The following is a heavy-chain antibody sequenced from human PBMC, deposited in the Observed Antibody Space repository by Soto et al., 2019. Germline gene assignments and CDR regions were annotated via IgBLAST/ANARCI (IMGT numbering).Heavy chain of an antibody. Sequence: QVPLVQSGAEVRKPGASVKVSCKVPENTLTELTIDWLRQAPGKGLEWMGRSAPEEGEPIYPQKFQGRVSMTEDPSTDTAYMELTSLRFADTAVYFWAADRKIVGTIGAFDFWGQGTLVTVSS. CDR1: ENTLTELT. V-gene: IGHV1-24*01. CDR3: AADRKIVGTIGAFDF. D-gene: IGHD1-26*01. CDR2: SAPEEGEP. J-gene: IGHJ4*02.